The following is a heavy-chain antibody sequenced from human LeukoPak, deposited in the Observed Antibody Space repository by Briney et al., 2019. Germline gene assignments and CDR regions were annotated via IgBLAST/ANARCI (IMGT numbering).Heavy chain of an antibody. D-gene: IGHD3-10*01. CDR2: VSGNGVGT. J-gene: IGHJ4*02. V-gene: IGHV3-23*01. CDR1: GITFSSYA. CDR3: AKDTYYYGTDYFDY. Sequence: PGGSLRLSCAASGITFSSYAMSWVRQAPGKGLEWVSGVSGNGVGTYYADSVKGRFTISRDNSKNTLYLQMNSLRAEDTAVYYCAKDTYYYGTDYFDYWGQGTLVTVSS.